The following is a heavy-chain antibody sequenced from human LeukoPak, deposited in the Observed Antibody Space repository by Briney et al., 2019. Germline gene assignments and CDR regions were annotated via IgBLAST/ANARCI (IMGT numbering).Heavy chain of an antibody. D-gene: IGHD3-9*01. V-gene: IGHV4-59*08. J-gene: IGHJ3*02. Sequence: SETLPLTCTVSGGSISSYYWSWIRQPPGKGLEWIGYIYYSGSTNYNPSLKSRVTISVDTSKNQFSLKLSSVTAADTAVYYCARLVDWYHDAFDIWGQGTMVTVSS. CDR3: ARLVDWYHDAFDI. CDR1: GGSISSYY. CDR2: IYYSGST.